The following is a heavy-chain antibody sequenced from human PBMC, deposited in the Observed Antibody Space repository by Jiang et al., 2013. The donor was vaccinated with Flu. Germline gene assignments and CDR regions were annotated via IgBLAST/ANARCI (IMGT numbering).Heavy chain of an antibody. V-gene: IGHV4-38-2*01. CDR3: ASSIAAAINWFDP. J-gene: IGHJ5*02. D-gene: IGHD6-13*01. CDR1: GESIRSSYY. CDR2: ISHSGNT. Sequence: PGLVKPSETLSLTCSVSGESIRSSYYWGWIRQRPGKGLDWIGSISHSGNTYYNPSLWSRVTMSVDTSKNQFSLKLSSVTAADTAVYYCASSIAAAINWFDPWGQGTLVTVSS.